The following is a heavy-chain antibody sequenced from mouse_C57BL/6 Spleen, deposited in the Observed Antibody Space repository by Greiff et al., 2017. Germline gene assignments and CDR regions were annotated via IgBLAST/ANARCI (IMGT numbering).Heavy chain of an antibody. CDR1: GFTFSSYA. J-gene: IGHJ3*01. D-gene: IGHD4-1*01. V-gene: IGHV5-4*03. CDR3: ARELGRG. CDR2: ISDGGSYT. Sequence: EVKLVESGGGLVKPGGSLKLSCAASGFTFSSYAMSWVRQTPEKRLEWVATISDGGSYTYSPDNVKGRFTISRDNAKNNLYLQMSHLKSEDTAMYYCARELGRGWGQGTLVTVSA.